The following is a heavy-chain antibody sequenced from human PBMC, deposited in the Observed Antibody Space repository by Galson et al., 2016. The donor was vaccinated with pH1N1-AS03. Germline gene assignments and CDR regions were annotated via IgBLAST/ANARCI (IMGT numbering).Heavy chain of an antibody. V-gene: IGHV4-61*02. Sequence: TLSLTCTVSGDSINSGNYYWSWIRQPAGKGLEWIGRFHSSGSTDYNSSLKSRVTISVDTSNNEFSLKLSSVTAADTAVYYCARDLGAAGPEDSWGPGTLVTISS. D-gene: IGHD6-13*01. CDR2: FHSSGST. J-gene: IGHJ4*02. CDR1: GDSINSGNYY. CDR3: ARDLGAAGPEDS.